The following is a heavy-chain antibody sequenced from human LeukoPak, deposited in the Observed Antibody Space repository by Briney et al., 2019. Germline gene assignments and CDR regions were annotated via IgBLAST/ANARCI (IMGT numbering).Heavy chain of an antibody. CDR3: TRDAPQVPAAGVLAS. CDR2: IYTSGST. V-gene: IGHV4-4*07. CDR1: GDSISSYY. Sequence: SETLSLTCSVSGDSISSYYWSWIRQPAGKGLEWIGRIYTSGSTNYNPSLKSRVAISVDKSKNQFSLKLSSVTAADTAVYYCTRDAPQVPAAGVLASWGQGTLVTVSS. D-gene: IGHD6-13*01. J-gene: IGHJ5*02.